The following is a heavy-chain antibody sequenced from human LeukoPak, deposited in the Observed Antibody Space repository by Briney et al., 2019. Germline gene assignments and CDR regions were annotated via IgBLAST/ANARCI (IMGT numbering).Heavy chain of an antibody. CDR1: GFTVSSNY. CDR2: INDSGGNT. V-gene: IGHV3-53*01. CDR3: SKASYYVLPCFDS. J-gene: IGHJ4*02. D-gene: IGHD3-10*02. Sequence: GGSLRLSCAASGFTVSSNYMSWVRQAPGKGLEWVAGINDSGGNTYYADSVKGRFTISRDNSKNTLYLQMNSLRAEDTAVYYCSKASYYVLPCFDSWGQGTLVTVSS.